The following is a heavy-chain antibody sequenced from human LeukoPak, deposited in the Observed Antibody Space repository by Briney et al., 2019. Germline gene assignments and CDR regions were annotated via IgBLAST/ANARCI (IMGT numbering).Heavy chain of an antibody. J-gene: IGHJ5*02. V-gene: IGHV4-59*08. Sequence: SETLSLTCTLAGDSISSYCWSWVRQPPGKGLEWIGSMCYSGSTNYNPSLKSRVTISIDTSKNQFSLKLSSVTAADTAVYYCARRVVESAVITERNWFDPWGQGTLVTVSS. CDR1: GDSISSYC. D-gene: IGHD4-11*01. CDR3: ARRVVESAVITERNWFDP. CDR2: MCYSGST.